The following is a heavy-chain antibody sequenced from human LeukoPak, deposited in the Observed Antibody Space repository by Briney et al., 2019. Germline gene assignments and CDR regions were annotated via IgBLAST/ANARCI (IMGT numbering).Heavy chain of an antibody. CDR2: INPNNGGT. CDR1: GYTFTGYY. V-gene: IGHV1-2*06. CDR3: TRESGSYHGNDY. J-gene: IGHJ4*02. D-gene: IGHD1-26*01. Sequence: ASVKVSCKASGYTFTGYYMHWVRQAPGQGLEWMGRINPNNGGTNYAQKFQGRVTKTGDTSIGTAYMELSSLRSDDTAVYYCTRESGSYHGNDYWGQGTLVTVSS.